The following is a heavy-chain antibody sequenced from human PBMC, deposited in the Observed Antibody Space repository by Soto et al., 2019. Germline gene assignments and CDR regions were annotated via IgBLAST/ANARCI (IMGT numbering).Heavy chain of an antibody. CDR2: ISYAGSNK. J-gene: IGHJ4*02. V-gene: IGHV3-30-3*01. CDR3: AREALVQLWLHFDY. CDR1: GFTFSSYA. Sequence: QVQLVESGGGVVQPGRSLRLSCAASGFTFSSYAMHWVRQAPGKGLEWVAVISYAGSNKYYADSVKGRFTISRDNSKKTLYLQMNSLRAEDTAVYYCAREALVQLWLHFDYWGQGTLVTVSS. D-gene: IGHD5-18*01.